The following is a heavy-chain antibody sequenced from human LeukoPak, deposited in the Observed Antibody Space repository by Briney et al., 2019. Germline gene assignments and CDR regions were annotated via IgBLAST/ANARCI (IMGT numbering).Heavy chain of an antibody. V-gene: IGHV1-2*06. CDR3: ARDRYYGSGSYVGDY. CDR1: GSTFTGHY. CDR2: INPNSGGT. J-gene: IGHJ4*02. D-gene: IGHD3-10*01. Sequence: ASVKVSCKASGSTFTGHYMHGVRQAPGQGLEWMGRINPNSGGTSYAQRFQGRVTMTRDTSISTAYMELSRLRSDDTAVYYCARDRYYGSGSYVGDYWGQGTLVTVSS.